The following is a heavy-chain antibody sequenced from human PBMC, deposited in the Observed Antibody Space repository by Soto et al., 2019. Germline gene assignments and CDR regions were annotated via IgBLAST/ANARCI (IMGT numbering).Heavy chain of an antibody. J-gene: IGHJ6*02. D-gene: IGHD1-20*01. CDR3: ARHLEHNWNSCLSGMDD. CDR2: IYFDGDT. V-gene: IGHV4-39*01. Sequence: SETLSLTCTVSGASVSSSSWFWCWVRQPPGKGLEWIGSIYFDGDTYYTPSLKSRLTISVDTSRNELSLRLSFVSVADTAVYSCARHLEHNWNSCLSGMDDWGQGTPVTVSS. CDR1: GASVSSSSWF.